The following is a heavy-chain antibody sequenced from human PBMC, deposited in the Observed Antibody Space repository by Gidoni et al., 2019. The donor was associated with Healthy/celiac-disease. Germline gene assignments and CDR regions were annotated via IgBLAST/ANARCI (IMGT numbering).Heavy chain of an antibody. CDR3: ARDFWADSSSGYGIDY. CDR2: ISSSSSHT. J-gene: IGHJ4*02. Sequence: QVQLVESGGGLVNPVRSLRLPCAASGFAFSDYYMRWIRQAPGKGLEWVSYISSSSSHTNYADSVKGRFTISRDNAKNSLYLQMNSLRAEDTAVYYCARDFWADSSSGYGIDYWGQGTLVTVSS. D-gene: IGHD6-13*01. CDR1: GFAFSDYY. V-gene: IGHV3-11*06.